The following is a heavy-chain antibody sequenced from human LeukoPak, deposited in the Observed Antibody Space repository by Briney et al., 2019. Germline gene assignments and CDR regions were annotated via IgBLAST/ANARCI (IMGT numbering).Heavy chain of an antibody. CDR3: AREMRDGYNSIDY. V-gene: IGHV3-21*01. CDR2: ISSSSSYI. D-gene: IGHD5-24*01. Sequence: GGSLRLSCAASGFTFSSYGMHWVRQAPGKGLEWVSSISSSSSYIYYADSVKGRFTISRDNAKNSLYLQMNSLRAEDTAVYYCAREMRDGYNSIDYWGQGTLVTVSS. J-gene: IGHJ4*02. CDR1: GFTFSSYG.